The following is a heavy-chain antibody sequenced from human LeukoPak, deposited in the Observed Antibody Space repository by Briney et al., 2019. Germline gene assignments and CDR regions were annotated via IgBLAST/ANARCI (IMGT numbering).Heavy chain of an antibody. V-gene: IGHV1-2*02. Sequence: ASVKVSCKASGYTFTSYDINWVRQAPGQGLEWMGWINPNSGNTHYAQKFQDRVTMTRDTSISTAYMELNSLRSDDMAVYYCAREGAAAEDVNWFDPWGQGTLVTVSS. CDR2: INPNSGNT. J-gene: IGHJ5*02. D-gene: IGHD6-25*01. CDR3: AREGAAAEDVNWFDP. CDR1: GYTFTSYD.